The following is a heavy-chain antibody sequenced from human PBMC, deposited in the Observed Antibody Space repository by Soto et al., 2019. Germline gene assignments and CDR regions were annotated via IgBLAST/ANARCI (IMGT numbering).Heavy chain of an antibody. J-gene: IGHJ5*02. CDR3: AKDAVARNGGWDWFDP. V-gene: IGHV3-23*01. D-gene: IGHD6-19*01. Sequence: EVQLLESGGGLVQPGGSLRLSCAASGFTFSNYAMSWVRQAPGKGLEWVSSIHGSGAGTYYADSVKGRFTVSRDDSNATLYLQMSSLTVDDTAVYYCAKDAVARNGGWDWFDPWGQGTLVTVAS. CDR1: GFTFSNYA. CDR2: IHGSGAGT.